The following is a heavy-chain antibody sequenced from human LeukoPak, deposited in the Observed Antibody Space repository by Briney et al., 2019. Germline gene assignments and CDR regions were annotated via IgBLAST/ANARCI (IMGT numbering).Heavy chain of an antibody. CDR1: GFTFSNYE. CDR3: ARDLVQLWSKDY. Sequence: AGGSLRLPCAASGFTFSNYEFNWVRQAPGKGLEWVSYISSSGRNIYYADSVKGRFTISRDNAKNSLYLQMNSLRAEDTAVYYCARDLVQLWSKDYWGQGTLVTVSS. V-gene: IGHV3-48*03. CDR2: ISSSGRNI. D-gene: IGHD5-18*01. J-gene: IGHJ4*02.